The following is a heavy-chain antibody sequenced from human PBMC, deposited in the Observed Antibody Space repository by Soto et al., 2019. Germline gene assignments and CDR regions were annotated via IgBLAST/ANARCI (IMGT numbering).Heavy chain of an antibody. CDR3: ARDAEQWLIDYFDY. J-gene: IGHJ4*02. CDR1: GYTFTGYY. Sequence: GASVKVSCKASGYTFTGYYMHWVRQAPGQGLEWMGWINPNSGGTNYAQKFQGRVTMTRDTSISTAYMELNRLRSDDTAVYYCARDAEQWLIDYFDYWGQGTLVTVSS. V-gene: IGHV1-2*02. D-gene: IGHD6-19*01. CDR2: INPNSGGT.